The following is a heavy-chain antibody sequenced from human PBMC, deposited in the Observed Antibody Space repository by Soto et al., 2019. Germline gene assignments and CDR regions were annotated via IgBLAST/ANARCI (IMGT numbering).Heavy chain of an antibody. Sequence: GSLRLSCAASGFTFSSYWMSWVRQAPGKGLEWVANIKQDGSEKYYVDSVKGRFTISRDNAKNPLYLQMNSLRAEDTAVYYCARLDGGSSSWYSTFDPWGQGTLVTVSS. V-gene: IGHV3-7*01. J-gene: IGHJ5*02. D-gene: IGHD6-13*01. CDR3: ARLDGGSSSWYSTFDP. CDR1: GFTFSSYW. CDR2: IKQDGSEK.